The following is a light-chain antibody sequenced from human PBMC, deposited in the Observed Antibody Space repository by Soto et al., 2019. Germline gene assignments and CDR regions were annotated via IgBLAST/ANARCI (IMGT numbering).Light chain of an antibody. CDR2: ATS. V-gene: IGKV1-6*01. CDR1: QGIRGD. Sequence: AIQMTQSPSSLSASLGDRVTITCRASQGIRGDLGWYQQKPGKAPKLLISATSTLQSGVPSRFSGRGSGTNSTLTISSLQPEDFATYYCIQDFISPLTVGQGTKV. J-gene: IGKJ1*01. CDR3: IQDFISPLT.